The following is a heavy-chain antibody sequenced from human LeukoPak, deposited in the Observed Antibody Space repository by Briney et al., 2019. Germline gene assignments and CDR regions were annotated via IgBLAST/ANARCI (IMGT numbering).Heavy chain of an antibody. CDR3: ARGIAAAGPPDY. Sequence: SETLSLTCAVSGGPFSGYYWCWIRQPPGKGLEWIGEIDHSGSTNYNPSLKSRVTISVDTSKNHFSLKLSSVTAADTAVYYCARGIAAAGPPDYWGQGTLVTVSS. V-gene: IGHV4-34*01. CDR2: IDHSGST. CDR1: GGPFSGYY. D-gene: IGHD6-13*01. J-gene: IGHJ4*02.